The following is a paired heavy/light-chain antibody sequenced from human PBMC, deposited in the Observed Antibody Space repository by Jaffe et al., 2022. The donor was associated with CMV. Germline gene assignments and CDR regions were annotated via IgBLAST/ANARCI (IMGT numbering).Heavy chain of an antibody. CDR1: GFTFRTCG. V-gene: IGHV3-30*03. J-gene: IGHJ4*02. CDR3: VQGVVPAHQNFDS. Sequence: QVRLVESGGGVVQPGRSLRLSCAASGFTFRTCGMHWVRQAPGKGLEWVAAISNDGNDKYYAYSVKGRFTISRDNSNNILYLQMNSLRDEDTAVFYCVQGVVPAHQNFDSWGQGTLVSVSS. CDR2: ISNDGNDK. D-gene: IGHD2-2*01.
Light chain of an antibody. CDR1: QDINHY. CDR3: QQYDSYPIT. Sequence: DIQMTQSPSSLSASVGDTVTITCRASQDINHYLGWYQQKPGKAPKSLIYATANLQSGVPSKFSGTGSGTDFTLTISSLEPEDFATYYCQQYDSYPITFGQGTRLEIK. J-gene: IGKJ5*01. V-gene: IGKV1-16*02. CDR2: ATA.